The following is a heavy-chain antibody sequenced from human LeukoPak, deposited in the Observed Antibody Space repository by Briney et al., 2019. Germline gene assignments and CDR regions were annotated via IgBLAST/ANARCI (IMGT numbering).Heavy chain of an antibody. CDR2: IRSKAYGGTT. D-gene: IGHD3-22*01. J-gene: IGHJ4*02. Sequence: GGSLRLSCAASGFAFTTCGRHWVRQGPGKGLEWVGFIRSKAYGGTTEYAASVKGRFTISRDDSKSIAYLQMNSLKTEDTAVYYCTREAYYYDSSGQSHWGQGTLVTVSS. CDR1: GFAFTTCG. V-gene: IGHV3-49*04. CDR3: TREAYYYDSSGQSH.